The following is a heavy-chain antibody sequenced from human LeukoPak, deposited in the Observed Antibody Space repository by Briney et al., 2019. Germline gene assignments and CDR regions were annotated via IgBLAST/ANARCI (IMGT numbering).Heavy chain of an antibody. Sequence: GGSLRLSCAASGFTLSSYWMHWVRQAPGKGLVWVSRIKSDGRTNYADSVKGRFTISRDNAKNTVSLQMNRLRAEDTGVYYCARAPSEIGGYYPEYFRHWGQGTLVIVSS. V-gene: IGHV3-74*01. J-gene: IGHJ1*01. CDR2: IKSDGRT. D-gene: IGHD3-22*01. CDR1: GFTLSSYW. CDR3: ARAPSEIGGYYPEYFRH.